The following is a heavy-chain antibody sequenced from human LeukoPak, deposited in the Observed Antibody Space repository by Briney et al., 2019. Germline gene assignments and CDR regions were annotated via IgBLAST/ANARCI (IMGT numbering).Heavy chain of an antibody. CDR3: ARGGRDKQGYSYRNSPFDY. V-gene: IGHV4-39*07. CDR2: IFYSGGT. Sequence: SETLSLTCTVSGGSINTPNYYWGWIRQTPGKGLEWIGNIFYSGGTYYSPSLTSRVTISLDTSRNQFSLKLSSVTAADTAVYYCARGGRDKQGYSYRNSPFDYWGQGTLVTVSS. D-gene: IGHD5-18*01. CDR1: GGSINTPNYY. J-gene: IGHJ4*02.